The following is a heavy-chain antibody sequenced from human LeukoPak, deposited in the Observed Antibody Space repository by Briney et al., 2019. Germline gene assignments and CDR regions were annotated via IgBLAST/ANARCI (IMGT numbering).Heavy chain of an antibody. D-gene: IGHD1-1*01. CDR2: ISSSGGVT. J-gene: IGHJ4*02. CDR1: GFTFSSYS. CDR3: VKDRPNWPIDY. Sequence: PGGSLRLSCAASGFTFSSYSMTWVRQAPGKGLEWVSSISSSGGVTYYADSVKGRFTISRDNSKNTQYLQMNSLRVDDTAVYHSVKDRPNWPIDYWGQGTLVTVSS. V-gene: IGHV3-23*01.